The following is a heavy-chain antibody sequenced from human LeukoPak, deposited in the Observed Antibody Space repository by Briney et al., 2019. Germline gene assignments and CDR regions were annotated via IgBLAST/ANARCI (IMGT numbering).Heavy chain of an antibody. CDR2: IYYSGSN. CDR3: AVGSGYYPSSSDY. J-gene: IGHJ4*02. V-gene: IGHV4-59*01. D-gene: IGHD3-22*01. CDR1: GGSISSYY. Sequence: KTSETLSLTCTVSGGSISSYYWSWIRQPPGKGLEWIGYIYYSGSNNYNPSLKSRVTISVDTSKNQFSLKLSSVTAADTAVYYCAVGSGYYPSSSDYWGQGTLVTVSS.